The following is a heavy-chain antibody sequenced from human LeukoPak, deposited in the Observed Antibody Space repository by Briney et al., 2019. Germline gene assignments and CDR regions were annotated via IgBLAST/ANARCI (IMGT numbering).Heavy chain of an antibody. CDR2: INHNGST. D-gene: IGHD2-2*01. V-gene: IGHV4-34*01. CDR3: ARGDCSSPSCYLSDWFDP. CDR1: GGSFSGYY. Sequence: PSETLSLTCAVYGGSFSGYYWSWIRQPPGKGLEWIGEINHNGSTNYNPSLESRVTISIDTSKNQFSLRLSSVTAADTAVYYCARGDCSSPSCYLSDWFDPWGQGTLVTVSS. J-gene: IGHJ5*02.